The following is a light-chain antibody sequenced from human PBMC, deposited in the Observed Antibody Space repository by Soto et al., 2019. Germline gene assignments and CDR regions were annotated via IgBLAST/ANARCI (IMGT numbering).Light chain of an antibody. CDR3: QQSFSVPIT. J-gene: IGKJ5*01. V-gene: IGKV1-39*01. CDR1: QSIAGY. Sequence: DIQMTQSPSSRSASVGDRVTITCRASQSIAGYLSWYQQRPGKAPKFLIYSTSNLQRGVPSRFSGSGSGTDFSLTINGLQPEDFATYFCQQSFSVPITFGQGTRLEIK. CDR2: STS.